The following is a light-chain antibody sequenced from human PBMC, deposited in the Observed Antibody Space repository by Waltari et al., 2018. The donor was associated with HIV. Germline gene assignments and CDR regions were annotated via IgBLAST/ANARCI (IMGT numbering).Light chain of an antibody. V-gene: IGKV2-28*01. CDR1: QGLLYSNGYDY. Sequence: MTQSPLSLPVTPGEPASISCRSSQGLLYSNGYDYLAWYLQKPGQSPQRLCYVGSHRASGVPDRFSASGSGTDFTLKISRVEAEDVGVYYCMQALQNPYTFGQGTKLEIK. CDR3: MQALQNPYT. J-gene: IGKJ2*01. CDR2: VGS.